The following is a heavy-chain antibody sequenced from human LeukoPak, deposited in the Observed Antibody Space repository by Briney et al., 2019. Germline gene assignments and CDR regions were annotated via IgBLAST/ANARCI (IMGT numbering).Heavy chain of an antibody. CDR3: AREAEFDWLLLLY. CDR2: INPSGGST. Sequence: ASVKVSCKASGYTFTSYYMHWVRQAPGQGLEWMVIINPSGGSTSYAQKFQGRVTMTRDTSTSTVYMELSSLRAEDTAVYYCAREAEFDWLLLLYWGQGTLVTVSS. CDR1: GYTFTSYY. J-gene: IGHJ4*02. V-gene: IGHV1-46*01. D-gene: IGHD3-9*01.